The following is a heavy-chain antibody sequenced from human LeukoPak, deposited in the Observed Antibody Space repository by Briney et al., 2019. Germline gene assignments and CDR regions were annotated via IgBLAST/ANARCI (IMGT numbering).Heavy chain of an antibody. Sequence: GGSLRLSCAASGFTFSSYEMNWVRQAPGKGLEWVSYISSSGSTIYYGDSAKGRFTISRDNSKNTLYLQMNSLRAEDTAVYYCARAVTRPYYMDVWGKGTTVTVSS. D-gene: IGHD4-17*01. V-gene: IGHV3-48*03. CDR3: ARAVTRPYYMDV. CDR1: GFTFSSYE. J-gene: IGHJ6*03. CDR2: ISSSGSTI.